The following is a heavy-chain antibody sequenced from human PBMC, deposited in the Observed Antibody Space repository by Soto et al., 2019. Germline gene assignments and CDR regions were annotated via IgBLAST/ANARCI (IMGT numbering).Heavy chain of an antibody. D-gene: IGHD3-10*01. CDR3: ARDPTSGAMVRGNMDV. CDR1: GFSFSSYG. Sequence: QVQLVESGGGVVQPGRSLRLSCAVSGFSFSSYGMHWVRQAPGKGLEWVAVIWYDGSNKYYADSVKGRFTISRDNSKNTLYLQMNSLRVEDMAVYYCARDPTSGAMVRGNMDVWGQGTTVTVSS. V-gene: IGHV3-33*01. CDR2: IWYDGSNK. J-gene: IGHJ6*02.